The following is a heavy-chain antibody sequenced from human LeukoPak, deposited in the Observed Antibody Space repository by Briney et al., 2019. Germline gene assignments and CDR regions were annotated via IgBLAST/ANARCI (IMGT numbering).Heavy chain of an antibody. CDR1: GFPFSVYE. CDR2: TASSGTTT. Sequence: TGGSLRLSCAVSGFPFSVYEMNWVRQAPGKGLEWVSNTASSGTTTYYAESVKGRFSISRDNAKSSLYLQMNSLRVEDTAVYYCALLAVASDFDYWGQGALVTVSS. V-gene: IGHV3-48*03. CDR3: ALLAVASDFDY. J-gene: IGHJ4*02. D-gene: IGHD6-19*01.